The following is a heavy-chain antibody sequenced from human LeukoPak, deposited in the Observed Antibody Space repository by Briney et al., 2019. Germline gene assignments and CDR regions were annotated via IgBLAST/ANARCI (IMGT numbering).Heavy chain of an antibody. CDR1: GYTFTSYY. V-gene: IGHV1-46*01. CDR3: ARETIAAAGTQT. Sequence: EASVKVSCKASGYTFTSYYMHWVRQAPGQGLEWMGIINPSGGSTSYAQKFQGRVTMTRDTSTSTVYMELSSLRSENTAVYYCARETIAAAGTQTWGQGTLVTVSS. CDR2: INPSGGST. J-gene: IGHJ4*02. D-gene: IGHD6-13*01.